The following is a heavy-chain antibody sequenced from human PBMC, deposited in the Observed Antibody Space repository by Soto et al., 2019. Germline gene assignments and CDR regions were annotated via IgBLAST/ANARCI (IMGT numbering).Heavy chain of an antibody. Sequence: QVQLVESGGGVVQPGRSLRVSCAASGFTFSAYAMHWVRQAPGKGLEWVAVISYDGSTKYYADSVKGRFTISRDNSKNTLYVQMNSLRAEDTAVYYCARDPAGGFTGGYFDYWGQGSLVTVSS. CDR2: ISYDGSTK. CDR1: GFTFSAYA. J-gene: IGHJ4*02. D-gene: IGHD5-12*01. V-gene: IGHV3-30-3*01. CDR3: ARDPAGGFTGGYFDY.